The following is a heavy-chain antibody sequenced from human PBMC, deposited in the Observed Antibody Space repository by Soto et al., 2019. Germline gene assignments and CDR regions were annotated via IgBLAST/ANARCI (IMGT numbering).Heavy chain of an antibody. CDR1: GYTLTELS. CDR2: FDPEDGET. CDR3: ARVFGSIDY. D-gene: IGHD2-21*01. J-gene: IGHJ4*02. Sequence: ASVKVSCKVSGYTLTELSMHWVRQAPGKGLEWMGGFDPEDGETIYAQKVQGRVTMTRDTSTSTAYMELSSLRSEDTAVYYCARVFGSIDYWGQGTLVTVSS. V-gene: IGHV1-24*01.